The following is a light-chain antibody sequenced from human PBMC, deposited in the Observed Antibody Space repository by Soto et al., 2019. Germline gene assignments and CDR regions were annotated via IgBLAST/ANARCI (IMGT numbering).Light chain of an antibody. J-gene: IGKJ4*02. CDR2: GAS. CDR1: QDIRNY. Sequence: IQMTQSPSSLSASPGDRTTISCQATQDIRNYLNWYQQKPGKAPGLLIYGASTMQSGVPARFSGSGSGTDFTPTISSLQSEDFAVYYCQQYSCSPALTFGEGTKVDI. CDR3: QQYSCSPALT. V-gene: IGKV1-33*01.